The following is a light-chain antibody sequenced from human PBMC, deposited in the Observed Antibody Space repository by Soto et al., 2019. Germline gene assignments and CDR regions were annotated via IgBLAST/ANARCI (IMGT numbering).Light chain of an antibody. J-gene: IGKJ1*01. CDR3: QQYGALPRT. CDR2: GVS. CDR1: QTVGSNL. Sequence: EIVLTQSPGTLSSSPGERATLSCRASQTVGSNLLAWYQQKPGQAPRLLIYGVSVRATGIPDRFSGSGSGTDFTLTISRLEPEDFAVYYCQQYGALPRTFGQGTKVEI. V-gene: IGKV3-20*01.